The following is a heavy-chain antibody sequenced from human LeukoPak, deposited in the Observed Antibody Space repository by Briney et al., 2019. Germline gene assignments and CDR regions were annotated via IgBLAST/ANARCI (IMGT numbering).Heavy chain of an antibody. V-gene: IGHV4-4*07. J-gene: IGHJ5*02. CDR2: IYTSGSN. D-gene: IGHD6-13*01. CDR1: GGSISSYY. CDR3: ARDTPPQSIAAAVGWFDP. Sequence: SETLSLTCTVSGGSISSYYWSWIRQPTGKGLEWIGRIYTSGSNNYNPSLKSRVTMSVDTSKNQFSLKLSSVTAADTAVYYCARDTPPQSIAAAVGWFDPWGQGTLVTVSS.